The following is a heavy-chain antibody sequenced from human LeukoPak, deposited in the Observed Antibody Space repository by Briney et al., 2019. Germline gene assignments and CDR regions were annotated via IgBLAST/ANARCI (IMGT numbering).Heavy chain of an antibody. CDR1: EFTFDDYA. D-gene: IGHD6-25*01. CDR2: ISWNSGSI. J-gene: IGHJ4*02. CDR3: AKDFTSIPAAGDY. V-gene: IGHV3-9*01. Sequence: GGSLRLSCAASEFTFDDYAMHWVRQAPGKGLECVSGISWNSGSIGYADSVKGRFTISRDNAKNSLYLQMNSLRAEDTALYYCAKDFTSIPAAGDYWGQGTLVTVSS.